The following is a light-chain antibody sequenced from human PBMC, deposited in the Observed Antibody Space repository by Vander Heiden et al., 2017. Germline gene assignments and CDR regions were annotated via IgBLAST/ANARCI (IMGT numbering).Light chain of an antibody. J-gene: IGKJ3*01. CDR2: DAS. V-gene: IGKV1-33*01. CDR3: QQYDNHPFA. Sequence: DSHMTQSPSSLSASLGDRVTITCQASQDISNYLNWYQQKPGKAPKLLIYDASTLETGVPSRFSGSGSGTDFTLTISSLQPEDIATYYCQQYDNHPFAFGPGTKVDIK. CDR1: QDISNY.